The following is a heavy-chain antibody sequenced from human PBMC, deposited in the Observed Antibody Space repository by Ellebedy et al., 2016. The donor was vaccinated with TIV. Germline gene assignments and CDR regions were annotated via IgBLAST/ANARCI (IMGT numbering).Heavy chain of an antibody. CDR2: ISSDGSNK. CDR3: ARGGSSGSSDY. V-gene: IGHV3-30*03. Sequence: GGSLRLXXVASGFTFRSHGIYWVRQAPGKGLEWVAVISSDGSNKYYADPVKGRFTISRDNSKNALYLQMNSLRTDDMAVYYCARGGSSGSSDYWGQGTLVTVSS. J-gene: IGHJ4*02. CDR1: GFTFRSHG. D-gene: IGHD3-10*01.